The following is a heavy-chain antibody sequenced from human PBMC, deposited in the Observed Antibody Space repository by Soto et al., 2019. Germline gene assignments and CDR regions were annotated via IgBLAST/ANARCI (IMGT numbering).Heavy chain of an antibody. CDR2: IWYDGSNN. CDR1: GFTFSSYG. J-gene: IGHJ4*02. CDR3: ARVAY. V-gene: IGHV3-33*01. Sequence: GGSLRLSCAASGFTFSSYGMHLVRQAPGKGLEWVAFIWYDGSNNYYADSVKGRFTISRDNAQNSLFLQMNTLRPQDTPMYYCARVAYWGPGTQVTVS.